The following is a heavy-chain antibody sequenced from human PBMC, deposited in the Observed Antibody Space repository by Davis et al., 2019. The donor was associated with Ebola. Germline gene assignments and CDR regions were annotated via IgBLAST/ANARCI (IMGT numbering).Heavy chain of an antibody. Sequence: GESLKISCAVSGFTFSNYNMNWVRQAPGKGLEWVSYISSSGSTIYYADSVKGRFTISRDNANNSLYLQMNSLRAEDTAVYYCARAPYSGSYYADYWGQGTLVTVSS. CDR1: GFTFSNYN. J-gene: IGHJ4*02. V-gene: IGHV3-48*04. CDR2: ISSSGSTI. D-gene: IGHD1-26*01. CDR3: ARAPYSGSYYADY.